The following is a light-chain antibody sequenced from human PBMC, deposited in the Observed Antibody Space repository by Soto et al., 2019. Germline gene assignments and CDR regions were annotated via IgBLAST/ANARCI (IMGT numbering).Light chain of an antibody. J-gene: IGLJ3*02. CDR1: SSDVGGYNY. CDR2: EVT. V-gene: IGLV2-8*01. Sequence: QSALTQPPSASGSPGQSVTISCTGTSSDVGGYNYVSWYQQYPGRAPKLMIYEVTKRPSGVPDCFSGSKSGNTASLTVSGLQAEDEADYYGSSYAASNNFYFVFGGGTKLTVL. CDR3: SSYAASNNFYFV.